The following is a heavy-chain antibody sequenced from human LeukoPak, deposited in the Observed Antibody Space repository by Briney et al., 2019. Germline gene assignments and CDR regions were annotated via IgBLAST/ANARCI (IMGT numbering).Heavy chain of an antibody. D-gene: IGHD1-26*01. Sequence: PGGSLRLSCAASGFTFSSYAMSWLRQAPGKGLEWLSAISGRGGSTYYADSVKRRFTISRDNYKNTLYLQMNRLRAEDTAVYYCAKSGLVGATYFDYWGQGTLVTVSS. CDR3: AKSGLVGATYFDY. CDR2: ISGRGGST. V-gene: IGHV3-23*01. J-gene: IGHJ4*02. CDR1: GFTFSSYA.